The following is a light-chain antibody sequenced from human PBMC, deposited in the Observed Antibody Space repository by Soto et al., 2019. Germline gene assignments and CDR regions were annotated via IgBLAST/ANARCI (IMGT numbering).Light chain of an antibody. V-gene: IGLV1-40*01. CDR3: QSYASSLSSSV. Sequence: QAVVTQPPSVSGAPGQKVTISCTGSSSNIGAGYDVHWYQQVPGTAPKLLIYANSNRPSGVPDRFSGSKSGTSASLAITGLQAEDEADYYCQSYASSLSSSVFGGGTKLTVL. CDR2: ANS. J-gene: IGLJ2*01. CDR1: SSNIGAGYD.